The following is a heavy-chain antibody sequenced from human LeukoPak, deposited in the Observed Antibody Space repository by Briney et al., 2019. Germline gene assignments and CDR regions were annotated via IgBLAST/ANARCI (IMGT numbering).Heavy chain of an antibody. CDR3: ARVYGSGSSLDYYYYYYMDV. CDR2: ISSSSSYI. Sequence: GGSLRLSCAASGFTFSSYSMNWVRQAPGKGLEWVSSISSSSSYIYNADSVKGRFTISRDNAKNSLYLQMNSLRAEDTAVYYCARVYGSGSSLDYYYYYYMDVWGKGTTVTISS. V-gene: IGHV3-21*01. J-gene: IGHJ6*03. CDR1: GFTFSSYS. D-gene: IGHD3-10*01.